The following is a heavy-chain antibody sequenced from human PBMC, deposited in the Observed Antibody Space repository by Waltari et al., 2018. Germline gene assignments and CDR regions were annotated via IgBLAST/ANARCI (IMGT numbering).Heavy chain of an antibody. V-gene: IGHV3-33*01. J-gene: IGHJ6*02. CDR2: IWYDGRNK. D-gene: IGHD3-3*01. CDR1: GFTFSSYG. CDR3: ATVRFLEWPTGYGMDV. Sequence: QVQLVESGGGVVQPGRSLRLSCAASGFTFSSYGMHWVRQAPGKGLEWVAVIWYDGRNKYYADSVKGRFTISRDNSKNTLYLQMNSLRSEDTAVYYCATVRFLEWPTGYGMDVWGQGTTVIVSS.